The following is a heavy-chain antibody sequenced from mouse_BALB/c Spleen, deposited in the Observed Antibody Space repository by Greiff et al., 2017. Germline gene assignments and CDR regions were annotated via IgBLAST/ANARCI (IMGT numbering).Heavy chain of an antibody. J-gene: IGHJ2*01. Sequence: VKLMESGPGLVAPSQSLSITCTVSGFSLTDYGVSWIRQPPGKGLEWLGVIWGGGSTYYNSALKSRLSISKDNSKSQVFFKMNSLQANDTAIYYCARNDYGNYFDYWGQGTTLTVSS. CDR2: IWGGGST. CDR3: ARNDYGNYFDY. D-gene: IGHD2-1*01. V-gene: IGHV2-6-5*01. CDR1: GFSLTDYG.